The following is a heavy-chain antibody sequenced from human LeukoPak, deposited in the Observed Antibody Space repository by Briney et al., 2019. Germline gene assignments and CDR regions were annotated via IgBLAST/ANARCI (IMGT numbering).Heavy chain of an antibody. V-gene: IGHV4-31*03. CDR3: ARGSWSRFDY. Sequence: SETLSLTCTVSGGSISSGGYYWSWIRQPPGKGLEWIGYIYYSGSTYYNPSLKSRVTISVDTSKRHFSLKLSSVTAADTAVYYCARGSWSRFDYWGQGTLVTVSS. CDR1: GGSISSGGYY. J-gene: IGHJ4*02. D-gene: IGHD6-13*01. CDR2: IYYSGST.